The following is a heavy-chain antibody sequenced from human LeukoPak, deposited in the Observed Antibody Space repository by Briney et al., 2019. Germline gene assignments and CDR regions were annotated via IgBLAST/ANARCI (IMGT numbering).Heavy chain of an antibody. Sequence: GGSLRLSCTASGFPFGDYTMSWFRQAPGKGLEWVGFIRSKTYGGTTEYAASVKGRFTMSREDSKSIAYLQLNSLKTEDTAVYYCTREKSYYYDTSGSDYWGQGTLVTVSS. CDR1: GFPFGDYT. J-gene: IGHJ4*02. CDR3: TREKSYYYDTSGSDY. V-gene: IGHV3-49*03. D-gene: IGHD3-22*01. CDR2: IRSKTYGGTT.